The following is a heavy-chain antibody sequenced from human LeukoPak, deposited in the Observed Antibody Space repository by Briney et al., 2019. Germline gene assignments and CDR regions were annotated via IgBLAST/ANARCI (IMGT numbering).Heavy chain of an antibody. CDR1: GYTFTSYD. CDR3: AREADGDYFDY. Sequence: GASVKVSCKASGYTFTSYDINWVRQATGQGLEWMGWMNPNSGNTGYAQKFQGRVTMARDTSISTAYMELSRLRSDDTAVYYCAREADGDYFDYWGQGTLVTVSS. V-gene: IGHV1-8*01. CDR2: MNPNSGNT. D-gene: IGHD4-17*01. J-gene: IGHJ4*02.